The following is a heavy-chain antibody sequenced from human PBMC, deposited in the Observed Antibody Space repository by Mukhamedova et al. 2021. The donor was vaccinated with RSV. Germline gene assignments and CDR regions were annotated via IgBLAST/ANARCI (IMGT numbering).Heavy chain of an antibody. D-gene: IGHD4-17*01. J-gene: IGHJ4*01. CDR3: ARDISLDYGDYGVGDY. Sequence: SSYAMHWVRQAPGKGLEWVAVISYDGSNKYYADSVKGRFTISRDNSKSTLYLQMNSLRAEDTAVYYCARDISLDYGDYGVGDYW. CDR2: ISYDGSNK. CDR1: SSYA. V-gene: IGHV3-30-3*01.